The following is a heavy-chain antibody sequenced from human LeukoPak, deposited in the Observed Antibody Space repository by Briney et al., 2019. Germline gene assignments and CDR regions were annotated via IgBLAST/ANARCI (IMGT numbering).Heavy chain of an antibody. J-gene: IGHJ6*03. V-gene: IGHV3-53*01. CDR3: ARDFNYGSGSNYYYYMDV. D-gene: IGHD3-10*01. CDR1: GFTVSSNY. Sequence: SEGSLRLSCAASGFTVSSNYMSWVRQAPGKGLEWVSVIYSGGSTYYADSMKGRFTISRDNSKNTLYLQMNSLRAEDTAVYYCARDFNYGSGSNYYYYMDVWGKGTTVTVSS. CDR2: IYSGGST.